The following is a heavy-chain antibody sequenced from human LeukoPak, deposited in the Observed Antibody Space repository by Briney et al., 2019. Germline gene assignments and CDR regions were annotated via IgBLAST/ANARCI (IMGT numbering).Heavy chain of an antibody. CDR2: ISGSGGST. Sequence: PGGSLRLSYAASGFTFSSYAMSWVRQAPGKGLEWVSAISGSGGSTYYADSVKGRFTISRDNSKNTLYLQMNSLRAEDTAVYYCAKRKEQLVRGFGWFDPWGQGTLVTVSS. CDR1: GFTFSSYA. CDR3: AKRKEQLVRGFGWFDP. D-gene: IGHD6-6*01. J-gene: IGHJ5*02. V-gene: IGHV3-23*01.